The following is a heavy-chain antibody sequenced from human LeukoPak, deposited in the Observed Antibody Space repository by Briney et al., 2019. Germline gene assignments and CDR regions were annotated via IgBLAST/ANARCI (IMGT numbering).Heavy chain of an antibody. CDR3: ARQQLSQLYYFDY. CDR2: IYYSGST. V-gene: IGHV4-59*01. CDR1: GGSISSYY. Sequence: SETLSLTCTVSGGSISSYYWSWIRQPPGKGLEWIGFIYYSGSTNYNPSLKSRVTISVDTSKNQFSLKLSSVTAADTAVYYCARQQLSQLYYFDYWGQGTLVTVSS. J-gene: IGHJ4*02. D-gene: IGHD6-13*01.